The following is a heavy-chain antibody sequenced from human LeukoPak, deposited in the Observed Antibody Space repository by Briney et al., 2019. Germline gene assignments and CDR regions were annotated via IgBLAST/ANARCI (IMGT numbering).Heavy chain of an antibody. CDR2: IKPNSGST. D-gene: IGHD3-10*01. Sequence: GASVKVSCKASGYTFTGHYIHWVRQAPGQGLEWMGWIKPNSGSTNYAQKFQGRVTMTRDTSISIAYMELTRLRSDDTAVFYCARDGYYYGSGSFVDYWGQGTLVTVSS. CDR3: ARDGYYYGSGSFVDY. V-gene: IGHV1-2*02. CDR1: GYTFTGHY. J-gene: IGHJ4*02.